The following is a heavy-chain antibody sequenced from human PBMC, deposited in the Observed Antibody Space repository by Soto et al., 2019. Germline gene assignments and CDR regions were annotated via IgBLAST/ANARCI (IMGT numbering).Heavy chain of an antibody. CDR3: AKDKIAAAEHWYFDL. CDR1: GFTFDDYA. CDR2: ISWNSGSI. J-gene: IGHJ2*01. V-gene: IGHV3-9*01. Sequence: EVQLVESGGGLVQPGRSLRLSCAASGFTFDDYAMHWVRQAPGKGLEWVSGISWNSGSIGYADSVKGRFTISRDNAKKSLYLQMNSLRAEDTALYYCAKDKIAAAEHWYFDLWGRGTLVTVSS. D-gene: IGHD6-13*01.